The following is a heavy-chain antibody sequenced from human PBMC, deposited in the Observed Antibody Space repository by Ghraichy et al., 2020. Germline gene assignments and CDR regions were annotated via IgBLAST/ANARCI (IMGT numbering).Heavy chain of an antibody. Sequence: LSLTCAASGFTFSSYAMHWVRQAPGKGLEWVALISDDGSNKYYADSVRGRFTVSRDNAQNSLSLQMKSLRGEDTAVYYCARASTVVRFYYYDGMDVWGQGTTVTVSS. V-gene: IGHV3-30-3*01. CDR1: GFTFSSYA. CDR2: ISDDGSNK. CDR3: ARASTVVRFYYYDGMDV. J-gene: IGHJ6*02. D-gene: IGHD4-23*01.